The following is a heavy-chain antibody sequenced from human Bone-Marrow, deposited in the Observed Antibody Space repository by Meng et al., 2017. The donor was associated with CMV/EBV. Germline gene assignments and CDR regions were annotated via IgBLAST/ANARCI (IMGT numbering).Heavy chain of an antibody. CDR3: AREGGDDYGGNWIGY. CDR1: GFTFSSYA. Sequence: GGSLRLSCAASGFTFSSYAMHWVRQAPGKGLEYVSAISSNGGSTYYADSVKGRFTISRDNSKNTLYLQMGSLRAEDMAVYYCAREGGDDYGGNWIGYWGQGTLVTVSS. J-gene: IGHJ4*02. CDR2: ISSNGGST. V-gene: IGHV3-64*02. D-gene: IGHD4-23*01.